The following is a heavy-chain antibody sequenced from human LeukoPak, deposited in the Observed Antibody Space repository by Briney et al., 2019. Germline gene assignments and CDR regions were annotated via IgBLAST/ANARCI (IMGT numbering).Heavy chain of an antibody. CDR3: ARDGPWLRDPRYYYYMDV. V-gene: IGHV4-34*01. D-gene: IGHD5-12*01. Sequence: SETLSLTCAVYNGSFSGYYWSWIRQPPGKGLEWIGSIYYSGSTYYNPSLKSRVTISVDTSKNQFSLKLSSVTAADTAVYYCARDGPWLRDPRYYYYMDVWGKGTTVTISS. J-gene: IGHJ6*03. CDR2: IYYSGST. CDR1: NGSFSGYY.